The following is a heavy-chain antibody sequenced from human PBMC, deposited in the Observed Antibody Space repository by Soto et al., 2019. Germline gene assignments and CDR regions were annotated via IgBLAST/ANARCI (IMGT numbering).Heavy chain of an antibody. CDR1: GGSISSGDYY. CDR2: IYYSGST. Sequence: SETLSLTCTVSGGSISSGDYYWSWIRQPPGKGLEWIGYIYYSGSTYYNPSLKSRVTISVDTSKNQFSLKLSSVTAADTAVYYCARDGGRSYYYYGMDVWGQGTTVTVSS. CDR3: ARDGGRSYYYYGMDV. D-gene: IGHD3-16*01. J-gene: IGHJ6*02. V-gene: IGHV4-30-4*01.